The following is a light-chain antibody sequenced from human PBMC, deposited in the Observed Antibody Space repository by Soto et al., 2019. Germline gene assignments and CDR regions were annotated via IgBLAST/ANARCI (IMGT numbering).Light chain of an antibody. CDR2: AAS. V-gene: IGKV1-39*01. Sequence: DVQMTQSPSSLSASVGDRVNITCRASQSISSYLNWYQVKPGKAPKLLIYAASNLETGVPSRFSGSGSGTDFTLTISSLRPEDFATYYCQQSYNTPPWTFGEGTKVEIK. CDR3: QQSYNTPPWT. CDR1: QSISSY. J-gene: IGKJ1*01.